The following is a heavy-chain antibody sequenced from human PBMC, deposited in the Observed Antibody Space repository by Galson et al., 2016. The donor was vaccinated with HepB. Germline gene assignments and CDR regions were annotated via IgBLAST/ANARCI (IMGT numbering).Heavy chain of an antibody. J-gene: IGHJ3*02. CDR2: IYRGGNT. CDR1: GVTVSSEY. V-gene: IGHV3-53*01. Sequence: SLRLSCAKSGVTVSSEYMTWVRQAPGKGLEWISLIYRGGNTYYADSVRGRFTASRDDSKNTLYLQMNYLRADDTAVYFCATVRGNTYGLRTDGFDIWGQGTLVTVSS. D-gene: IGHD5-18*01. CDR3: ATVRGNTYGLRTDGFDI.